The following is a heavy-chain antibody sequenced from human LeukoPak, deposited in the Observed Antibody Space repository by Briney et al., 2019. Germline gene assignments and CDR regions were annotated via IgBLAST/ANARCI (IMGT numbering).Heavy chain of an antibody. V-gene: IGHV1-46*01. J-gene: IGHJ4*02. CDR3: ARDTSTYYGSGITYDY. D-gene: IGHD3-10*01. Sequence: ASVKVSCKASGYTFTSYYMHWVRQAPGQGLEWMGIIDPSGGSTSYAQKFQGRVTMTRDTSTSTVYMELSSLRSEDTAVYHCARDTSTYYGSGITYDYWGQGTLVTVSS. CDR2: IDPSGGST. CDR1: GYTFTSYY.